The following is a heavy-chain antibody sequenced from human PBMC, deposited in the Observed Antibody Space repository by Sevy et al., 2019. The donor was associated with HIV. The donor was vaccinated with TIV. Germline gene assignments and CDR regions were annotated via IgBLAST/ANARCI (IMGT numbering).Heavy chain of an antibody. CDR1: GYTFTGYY. D-gene: IGHD2-15*01. Sequence: ASVKVSCKASGYTFTGYYMHWVRQAPGQGLEWMGWINPNSGGTNYAQKFQGRVTMTRDTSISTAYMGLSRLRSDDTAGYYCARGIEQIVVVVAATRDAFDIWGQGTMVTVSS. CDR2: INPNSGGT. V-gene: IGHV1-2*02. CDR3: ARGIEQIVVVVAATRDAFDI. J-gene: IGHJ3*02.